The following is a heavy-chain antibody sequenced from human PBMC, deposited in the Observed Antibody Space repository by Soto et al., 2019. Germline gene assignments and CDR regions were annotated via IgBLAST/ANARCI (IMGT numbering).Heavy chain of an antibody. J-gene: IGHJ6*02. CDR3: AADLRYCSSTGCYRNDYYYGMDV. D-gene: IGHD2-2*02. Sequence: QMQLVQSGPEVKKPGTSVKVSCKASGFTFTSSAVQWVRQARGQRLEWIGWIVVGSGNTNYAQKFQERVTITRDMSTSTAYMELSSLRSEDTAVYYCAADLRYCSSTGCYRNDYYYGMDVWGQGTTVTVSS. CDR1: GFTFTSSA. CDR2: IVVGSGNT. V-gene: IGHV1-58*01.